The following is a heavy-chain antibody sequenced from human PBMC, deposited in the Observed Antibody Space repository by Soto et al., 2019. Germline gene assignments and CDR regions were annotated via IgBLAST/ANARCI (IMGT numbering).Heavy chain of an antibody. V-gene: IGHV5-10-1*01. D-gene: IGHD6-19*01. CDR2: IDPSDSYT. CDR1: GYSFTSYW. J-gene: IGHJ4*02. CDR3: ARQSSGWYYFDY. Sequence: PVDSLKISCKCSGYSFTSYWISWVRQMPGKGLEWMGRIDPSDSYTNYSTSFQGHVTISADKSISTAYLQWSSLKASDTAMYYCARQSSGWYYFDYWGQGTLVTVPS.